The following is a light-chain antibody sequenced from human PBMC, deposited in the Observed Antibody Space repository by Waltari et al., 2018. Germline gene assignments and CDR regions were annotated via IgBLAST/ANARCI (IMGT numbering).Light chain of an antibody. CDR2: DIS. J-gene: IGLJ3*02. Sequence: QSALTQPASVSWSPGQSITISCTGTSSDVGAYNYVPWYQQHPGKAPKLMIYDISNRPSGVSNRFSGSKSGNSASLTISGLQAEDEADYYCSSFTSSSTWVFGGGTKLTVL. CDR3: SSFTSSSTWV. CDR1: SSDVGAYNY. V-gene: IGLV2-14*01.